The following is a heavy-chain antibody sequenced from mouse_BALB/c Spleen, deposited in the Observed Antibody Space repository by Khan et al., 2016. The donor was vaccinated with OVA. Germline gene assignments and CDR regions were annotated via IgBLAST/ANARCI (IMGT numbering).Heavy chain of an antibody. CDR1: GFTFIDYG. CDR2: ISSVAYSI. J-gene: IGHJ3*01. Sequence: EVELVESGGGLVQPGGSRKLPCAASGFTFIDYGMAWVRQTPGMGPEWIAFISSVAYSIYYADTVTGRFNISRENAKNTLYLEMSSLRYDATAMYYCARGGFAYWGQGSLVTVSA. V-gene: IGHV5-15*02. CDR3: ARGGFAY.